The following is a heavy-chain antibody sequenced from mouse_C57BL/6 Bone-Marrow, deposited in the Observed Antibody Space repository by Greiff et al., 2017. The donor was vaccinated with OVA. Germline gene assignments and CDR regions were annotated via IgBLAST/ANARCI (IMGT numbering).Heavy chain of an antibody. D-gene: IGHD1-1*01. CDR2: ISSGGSYT. CDR3: ARHDGFYYYGSSYYYAMDY. Sequence: EVKLVESGGDLVKPGGSLKLSCAASGFTFSSYGMSWVRQTPDKRLEWVATISSGGSYTYYPDSVKGRFTISRDNAKNTLYLQMSSLKSEDTAMYYWARHDGFYYYGSSYYYAMDYWGQGTSVTVSS. V-gene: IGHV5-6*01. CDR1: GFTFSSYG. J-gene: IGHJ4*01.